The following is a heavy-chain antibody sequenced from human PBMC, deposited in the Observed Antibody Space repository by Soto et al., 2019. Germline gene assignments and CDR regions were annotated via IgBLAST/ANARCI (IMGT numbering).Heavy chain of an antibody. CDR1: GGSSSSGGYY. D-gene: IGHD6-13*01. CDR3: ARGGHIAAAGTNYYYGMDV. J-gene: IGHJ6*02. V-gene: IGHV4-31*03. CDR2: IYYSGST. Sequence: SETLSLTCTVSGGSSSSGGYYWSWIRQHPGKGLGWIGYIYYSGSTYYNPSLKSRVTISVDTSKNQFSLKLSSVTAADTAVYYCARGGHIAAAGTNYYYGMDVWGQGTTVTVSS.